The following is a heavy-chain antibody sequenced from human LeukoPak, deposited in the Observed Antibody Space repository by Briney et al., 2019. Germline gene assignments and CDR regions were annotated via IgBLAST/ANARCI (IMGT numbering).Heavy chain of an antibody. CDR3: AREWSGFGELPDY. CDR1: GFTFSSHW. D-gene: IGHD3-10*01. Sequence: GGSLRLSCAASGFTFSSHWMSWVRQAPGKGLEWVANIKQDGSEKYYVDSVKGRFTISRDNAKNSLYLQMNSLRAEDTAVYYCAREWSGFGELPDYWGQGTLVTVSS. V-gene: IGHV3-7*01. J-gene: IGHJ4*02. CDR2: IKQDGSEK.